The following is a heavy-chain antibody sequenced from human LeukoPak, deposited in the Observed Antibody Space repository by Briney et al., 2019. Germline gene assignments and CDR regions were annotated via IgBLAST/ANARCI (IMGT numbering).Heavy chain of an antibody. Sequence: ASVKVSCKASGYTFTGYYMHWVRQAPGQGLEWMGWINPNSGGTNYAQKFQGRVTMTRDTSISTAYMELSRLRSDDTAVYYCARIYDSSGYPFDYGGQETLVTVSS. V-gene: IGHV1-2*02. CDR3: ARIYDSSGYPFDY. D-gene: IGHD3-22*01. CDR1: GYTFTGYY. CDR2: INPNSGGT. J-gene: IGHJ4*02.